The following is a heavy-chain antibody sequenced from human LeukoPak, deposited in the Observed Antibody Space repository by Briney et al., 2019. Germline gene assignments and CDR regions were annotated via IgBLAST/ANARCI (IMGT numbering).Heavy chain of an antibody. V-gene: IGHV5-51*01. CDR2: IYPGDSDT. Sequence: GESLKISCKGSGYSFPIYWIAWVRQMPGKGLEWMGIIYPGDSDTRYSPSFQGQITISADKSISTAYLQWSSLKASDTAMYYCAMVVGATDRDAAFDIWGQGTMVTVSS. D-gene: IGHD1-26*01. CDR3: AMVVGATDRDAAFDI. J-gene: IGHJ3*02. CDR1: GYSFPIYW.